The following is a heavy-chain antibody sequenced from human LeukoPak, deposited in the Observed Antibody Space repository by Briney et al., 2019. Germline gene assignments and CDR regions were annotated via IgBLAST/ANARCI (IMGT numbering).Heavy chain of an antibody. D-gene: IGHD4-23*01. Sequence: SVNLSCTASGATFSSYAISWVRQAPGQGLEWMGGIIPIFGTANYAQKFQGRVTITADESTSTAYMELSSLRSEDTAVYYCARGGGKNWFDPWGQGTLVTVSS. CDR3: ARGGGKNWFDP. CDR2: IIPIFGTA. CDR1: GATFSSYA. J-gene: IGHJ5*02. V-gene: IGHV1-69*01.